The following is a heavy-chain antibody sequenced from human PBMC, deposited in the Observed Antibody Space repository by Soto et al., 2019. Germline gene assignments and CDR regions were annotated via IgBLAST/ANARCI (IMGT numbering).Heavy chain of an antibody. J-gene: IGHJ5*01. CDR1: GFKFEDYA. D-gene: IGHD3-22*01. Sequence: TGGSLRLSCAASGFKFEDYAMHWVRQGPGKGLEWVSGISWNSGRIGYADSVKGRFIISRDNAKNSLFLQMNSLRADDTALYYCAKAPHYYDSGSFYHPPASWGHGPLVTVSS. CDR2: ISWNSGRI. CDR3: AKAPHYYDSGSFYHPPAS. V-gene: IGHV3-9*01.